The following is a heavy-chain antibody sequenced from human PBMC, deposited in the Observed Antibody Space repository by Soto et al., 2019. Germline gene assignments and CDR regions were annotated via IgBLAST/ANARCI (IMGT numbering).Heavy chain of an antibody. CDR3: ATEIIPLTTDWYFDL. CDR1: GGSISGGDYY. D-gene: IGHD4-17*01. CDR2: IYDSGST. J-gene: IGHJ2*01. Sequence: QVQLQESGPGLVKPSETLSLTCTVSGGSISGGDYYWSWIRQPPGKGLEWIGYIYDSGSTYYNPSLKRRVTISVDTSKNQFSLRMSSVTAADTAVYYCATEIIPLTTDWYFDLWGRGTLVTVSS. V-gene: IGHV4-30-4*01.